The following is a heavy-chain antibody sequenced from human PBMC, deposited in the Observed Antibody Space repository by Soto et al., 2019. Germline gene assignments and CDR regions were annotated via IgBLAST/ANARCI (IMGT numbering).Heavy chain of an antibody. CDR3: ARELADACTHYYGMDV. D-gene: IGHD6-13*01. V-gene: IGHV1-46*01. CDR2: INPSGGST. Sequence: GASVKVSCKASGYTFTSYYMHWVRQAPGQGLEWMGIINPSGGSTSYAQKFQGRVTMTRDTSTSTVYMELSSLRSEDTAVYYCARELADACTHYYGMDVWGQGTKVPVS. J-gene: IGHJ6*02. CDR1: GYTFTSYY.